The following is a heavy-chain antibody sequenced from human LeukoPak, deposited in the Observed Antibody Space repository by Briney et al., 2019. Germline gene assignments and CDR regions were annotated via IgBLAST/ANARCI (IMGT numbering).Heavy chain of an antibody. J-gene: IGHJ6*02. CDR2: IYPGDSDT. V-gene: IGHV5-51*01. D-gene: IGHD3-9*01. Sequence: GESLKISCKGSGYSFTSYWIGWVRQMPGKGLEWMGIIYPGDSDTRYSPSFQGQVTISADKSISTAYLQWSSLKASDTAMYYCARRNYDILTYYYGMDVWGQGTTVTVPS. CDR3: ARRNYDILTYYYGMDV. CDR1: GYSFTSYW.